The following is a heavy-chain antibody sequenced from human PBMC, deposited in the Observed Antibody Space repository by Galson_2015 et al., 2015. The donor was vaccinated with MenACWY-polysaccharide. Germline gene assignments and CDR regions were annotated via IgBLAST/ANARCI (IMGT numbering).Heavy chain of an antibody. CDR1: GFSFNGYA. J-gene: IGHJ6*02. Sequence: SLRLSCAASGFSFNGYAMTWVRQAPGKGLEWVSGVSGSGGTTDYADSVKGRFTISRDNSRSTVYLHMNSLRAEDTAVYYCATVPSAILGLNDYYYYGLEVWGQGTTVTVSS. V-gene: IGHV3-23*01. CDR3: ATVPSAILGLNDYYYYGLEV. D-gene: IGHD2-2*02. CDR2: VSGSGGTT.